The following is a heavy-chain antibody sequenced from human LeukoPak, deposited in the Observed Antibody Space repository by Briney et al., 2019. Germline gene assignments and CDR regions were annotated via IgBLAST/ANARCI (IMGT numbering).Heavy chain of an antibody. V-gene: IGHV3-7*01. CDR3: ARNPRYYYGSGSYYLHY. Sequence: GGSLRLSCAASGFTFSSYTMSWVRQAPGKGLEWVANIKQDGSEKYYVDSVKGRFTISRDNAKNSLYLQMNSLRAEDTAVYYCARNPRYYYGSGSYYLHYWGQGTLVTVSS. CDR2: IKQDGSEK. CDR1: GFTFSSYT. J-gene: IGHJ4*02. D-gene: IGHD3-10*01.